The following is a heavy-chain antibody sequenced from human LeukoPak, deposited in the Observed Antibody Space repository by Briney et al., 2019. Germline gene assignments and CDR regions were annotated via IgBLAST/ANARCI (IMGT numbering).Heavy chain of an antibody. CDR1: GFIVSSSD. Sequence: PGGSLRLSCVASGFIVSSSDMNWVRQAPGKGLEWVSVIYSGGTTSYADSVKGRFTISRDNSKDTVYLQMNRLRAEDTAVYYCARDGNYDILTGYSEGEDYWGQGTLVTVSS. J-gene: IGHJ4*02. CDR2: IYSGGTT. D-gene: IGHD3-9*01. CDR3: ARDGNYDILTGYSEGEDY. V-gene: IGHV3-66*01.